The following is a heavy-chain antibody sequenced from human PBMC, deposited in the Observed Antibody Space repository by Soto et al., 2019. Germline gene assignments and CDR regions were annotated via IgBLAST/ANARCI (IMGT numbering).Heavy chain of an antibody. V-gene: IGHV3-9*01. CDR3: AKDQGFGTSYYWYVDL. CDR2: ITWNSGII. CDR1: GFTFDDYA. J-gene: IGHJ2*01. D-gene: IGHD3-16*01. Sequence: EVQLVESGGGLVQPGRSLRLSCAASGFTFDDYAMHWVRQPPGKGLEWVSGITWNSGIIGYADSVKGRLTSSRDNAKNSLYLQMNSVSPEDTALYYCAKDQGFGTSYYWYVDLWGRGTLVTVSS.